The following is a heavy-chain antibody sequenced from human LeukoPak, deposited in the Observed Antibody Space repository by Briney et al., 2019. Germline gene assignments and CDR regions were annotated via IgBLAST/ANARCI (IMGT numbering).Heavy chain of an antibody. CDR1: GFTFSSYA. CDR3: AKFLWQQLVQRTTLDY. J-gene: IGHJ4*02. CDR2: ISGSGGST. Sequence: GGSLRLSCAASGFTFSSYALSWVRQAPGKGLEWVSAISGSGGSTYYADSVKGRFTISRDNSKNTLYLQMNSLRAEETAVYYCAKFLWQQLVQRTTLDYWGQGTLVTVSS. D-gene: IGHD6-13*01. V-gene: IGHV3-23*01.